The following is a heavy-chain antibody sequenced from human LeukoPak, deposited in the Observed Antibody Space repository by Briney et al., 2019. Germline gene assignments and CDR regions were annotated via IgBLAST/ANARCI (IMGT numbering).Heavy chain of an antibody. CDR2: IYYSGST. Sequence: SETLALTCTVSGGSISSYYWSWIRQPPGKGLEWIGYIYYSGSTNYNPSLKSRVTISVDTSKNQFSLKLSSVTAADTAVYYCARHRIAAAGTFDYWGQGTLVTVSS. D-gene: IGHD6-13*01. CDR3: ARHRIAAAGTFDY. V-gene: IGHV4-59*08. J-gene: IGHJ4*02. CDR1: GGSISSYY.